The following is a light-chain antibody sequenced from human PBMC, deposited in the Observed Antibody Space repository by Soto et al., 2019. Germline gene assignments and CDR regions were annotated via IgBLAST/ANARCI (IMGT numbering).Light chain of an antibody. CDR2: EVN. CDR3: CSYAGSSTLYV. J-gene: IGLJ1*01. Sequence: QSVLTQPASVSGSPGQSITISCTGTSSDIGTYNLVSWYQQHPGKAPKLMIYEVNKRPSGVSDRFSGSKSGNTASPTISGLQAEDEADYYCCSYAGSSTLYVFGTGTKLTVL. V-gene: IGLV2-23*02. CDR1: SSDIGTYNL.